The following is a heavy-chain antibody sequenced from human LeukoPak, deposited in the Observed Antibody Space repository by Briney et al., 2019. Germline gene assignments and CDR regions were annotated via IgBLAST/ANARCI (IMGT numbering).Heavy chain of an antibody. CDR3: ARDSAAGTTPSFDY. D-gene: IGHD6-13*01. CDR1: GGSISSSSYY. CDR2: IYYSGST. V-gene: IGHV4-39*07. Sequence: SETLSLTCTVSGGSISSSSYYWGWIRQPPGKGLEWIGSIYYSGSTYYNPSLKSRVTISVDTSKNQFSLKLSSVTAADTAVYYCARDSAAGTTPSFDYWGQGTLVTVSS. J-gene: IGHJ4*02.